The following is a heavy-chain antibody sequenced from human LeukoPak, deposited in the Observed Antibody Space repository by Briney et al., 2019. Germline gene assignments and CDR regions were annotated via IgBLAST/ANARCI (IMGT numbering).Heavy chain of an antibody. V-gene: IGHV4-59*01. D-gene: IGHD3-3*01. CDR1: GGSIRSYY. Sequence: PSETLSLTCTVSGGSIRSYYWSWIRQPPGKGLEWIGYIYYSGSTNYNPSLKSRVTISVDTSKNQFSLKLSSVTAADTAVYYCARARTPYYDFWSGLGVNAIRSPYYGMDVWGQGTTVTVSS. J-gene: IGHJ6*02. CDR3: ARARTPYYDFWSGLGVNAIRSPYYGMDV. CDR2: IYYSGST.